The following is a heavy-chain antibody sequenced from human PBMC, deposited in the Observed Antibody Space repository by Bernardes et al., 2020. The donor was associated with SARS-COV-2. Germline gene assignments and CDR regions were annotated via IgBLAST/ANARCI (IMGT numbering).Heavy chain of an antibody. CDR3: ATEHYFDSSGYYYPNPFDS. CDR2: INPNSGAT. D-gene: IGHD3-22*01. J-gene: IGHJ4*02. Sequence: ASVKVSCKASAYIFTAYYIHWVRQAPGQGLEWMGWINPNSGATKYAQKFQGWVTMTRDTSTSTAYFELSRLRSDATAVYYCATEHYFDSSGYYYPNPFDSWGQGTLVTVSS. V-gene: IGHV1-2*04. CDR1: AYIFTAYY.